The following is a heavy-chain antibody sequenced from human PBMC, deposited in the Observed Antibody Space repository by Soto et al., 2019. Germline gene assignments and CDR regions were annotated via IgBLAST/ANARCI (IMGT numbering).Heavy chain of an antibody. Sequence: SETLSLTCSVSGGSINSYWWSWIRQPAGKGLEWIGRVYSSGTTDYNPSLNSRATLSVETSKNRFSLKLSSVTAADTAVYYCARDIGSYAYGEGYWGQGIQVTVSS. CDR3: ARDIGSYAYGEGY. CDR1: GGSINSYW. D-gene: IGHD3-10*01. CDR2: VYSSGTT. V-gene: IGHV4-4*07. J-gene: IGHJ4*02.